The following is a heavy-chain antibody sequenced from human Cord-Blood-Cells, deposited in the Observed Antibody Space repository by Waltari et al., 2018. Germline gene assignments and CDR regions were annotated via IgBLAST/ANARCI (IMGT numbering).Heavy chain of an antibody. CDR1: GFPVSSNS. V-gene: IGHV3-53*04. CDR2: IYSGGST. J-gene: IGHJ3*02. Sequence: EVQLVESGGGLVKPGGSLRLSCAASGFPVSSNSMRWVRQAPGKGLEWVSVIYSGGSTYYADSVKGRFTISRHNSKNTLYLQMNSLRAEDTAVYYCARVLWRYDAFDIWGQGTMVTVSS. CDR3: ARVLWRYDAFDI.